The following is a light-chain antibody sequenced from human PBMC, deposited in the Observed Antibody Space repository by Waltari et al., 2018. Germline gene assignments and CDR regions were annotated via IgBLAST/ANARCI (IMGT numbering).Light chain of an antibody. V-gene: IGLV2-14*03. CDR3: SSYTGRPIMV. J-gene: IGLJ3*02. CDR1: SSDVGAYNY. CDR2: DVT. Sequence: QSALTQPASVSGSPGQSITLSCTGTSSDVGAYNYVFWYQQHAGKAPKLMVYDVTKRPSGVSTRLSGSQSGNTASLTISGLQAEDEADYYCSSYTGRPIMVFGGGTKLTVL.